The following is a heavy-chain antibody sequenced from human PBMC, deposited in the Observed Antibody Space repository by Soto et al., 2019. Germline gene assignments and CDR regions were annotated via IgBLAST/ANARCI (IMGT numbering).Heavy chain of an antibody. V-gene: IGHV3-23*01. Sequence: EVQLLESGGGLVQPGGSLRLPCAASGFTFSSYAMSWVRQAPGKGLEWVSAISGSGGSTYYADSVKGRFTISRDNSKNTLYLQMNSLRAEDTAVYYCAKGAKITMVRGYYFDYWGQGTLVTVSS. D-gene: IGHD3-10*01. CDR2: ISGSGGST. CDR3: AKGAKITMVRGYYFDY. CDR1: GFTFSSYA. J-gene: IGHJ4*02.